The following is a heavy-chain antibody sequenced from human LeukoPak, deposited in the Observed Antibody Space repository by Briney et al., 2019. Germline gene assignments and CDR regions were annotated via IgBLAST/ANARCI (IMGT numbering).Heavy chain of an antibody. D-gene: IGHD3-10*01. CDR1: GGSFSGYY. V-gene: IGHV4-34*01. Sequence: SETLSLTCAVYGGSFSGYYWSWIRQPPGKGLEWIGEINHSGSTNYNPSLKSRVTISVDTSKNQFSLKLSSVTAADTAVYYCARRVLSTRWFDPWGQGTLVTVSS. CDR3: ARRVLSTRWFDP. J-gene: IGHJ5*02. CDR2: INHSGST.